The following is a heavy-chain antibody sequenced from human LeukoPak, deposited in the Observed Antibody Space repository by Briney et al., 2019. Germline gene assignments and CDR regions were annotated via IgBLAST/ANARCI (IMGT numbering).Heavy chain of an antibody. CDR1: GGTFSSYG. CDR2: SIPIFGTA. CDR3: ARDRLAAAGTNDAFDI. V-gene: IGHV1-69*05. D-gene: IGHD6-13*01. Sequence: SVKVSCKASGGTFSSYGISWVRQAPGQGLEWMGGSIPIFGTANYAQKFQGRVTITTDESTSTAYMELSSLRSEDAAVYYCARDRLAAAGTNDAFDIWGQGTMVTVSS. J-gene: IGHJ3*02.